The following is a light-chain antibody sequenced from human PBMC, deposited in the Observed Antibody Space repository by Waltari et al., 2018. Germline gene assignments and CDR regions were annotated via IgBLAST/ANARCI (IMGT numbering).Light chain of an antibody. CDR2: EVS. J-gene: IGLJ1*01. Sequence: QPALTQPASVPGSPGQSITLPCPGTSTDVGNYHVVSWYQQYPGKAPKFIIYEVSEGPSGVSNRFSGSKSGNTASLTISGLQAEDEADYYCCSYAGGTTYVFGTGTKVTVL. CDR3: CSYAGGTTYV. CDR1: STDVGNYHV. V-gene: IGLV2-23*02.